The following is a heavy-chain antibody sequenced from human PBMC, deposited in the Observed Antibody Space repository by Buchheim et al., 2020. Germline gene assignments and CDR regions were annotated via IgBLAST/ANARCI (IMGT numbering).Heavy chain of an antibody. J-gene: IGHJ4*02. Sequence: QVQLQQWGAGLLKPSETLSLTCAVYGGSFSGYYWSWIRQPPGKGLEWIGEINHSGSTNYNPSLKSRVTISVDTSNNQFSLTLSSVTAADTAVYYCARVDYCTNGVCEYLGGYYFDYWGQGTL. CDR2: INHSGST. D-gene: IGHD2-8*01. CDR1: GGSFSGYY. CDR3: ARVDYCTNGVCEYLGGYYFDY. V-gene: IGHV4-34*01.